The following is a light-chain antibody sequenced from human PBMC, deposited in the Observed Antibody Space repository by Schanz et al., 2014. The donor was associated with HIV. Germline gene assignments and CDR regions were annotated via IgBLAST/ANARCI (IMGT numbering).Light chain of an antibody. CDR3: QSSDDDDPGL. Sequence: NFMLTQPHSVSESPGKTVIIPCTRSSGSIASSYVQWYQQRPDSAPTLVIFENNERPSGVPDRFSGSLDISSNSASLTISGLQPEDEGDYYCQSSDDDDPGLFGGGTKLTVL. V-gene: IGLV6-57*04. CDR1: SGSIASSY. CDR2: ENN. J-gene: IGLJ3*02.